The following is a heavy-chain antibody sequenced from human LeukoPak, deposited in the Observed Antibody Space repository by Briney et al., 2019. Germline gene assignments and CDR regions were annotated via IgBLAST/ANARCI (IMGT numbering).Heavy chain of an antibody. Sequence: GGSLRLSCVASGFTFRNFGFHWVHQAPDKGLEWVAFIEHDGSIASYSESVKGRFSLSRDDSKTAVSLQMNSLRAEDTALYYCVKDVVPGRTGARPGSWGQGTLVTVSS. V-gene: IGHV3-30*02. D-gene: IGHD1-26*01. CDR3: VKDVVPGRTGARPGS. CDR2: IEHDGSIA. J-gene: IGHJ5*02. CDR1: GFTFRNFG.